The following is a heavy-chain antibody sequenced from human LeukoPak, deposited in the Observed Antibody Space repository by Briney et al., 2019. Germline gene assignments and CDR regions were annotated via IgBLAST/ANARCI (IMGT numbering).Heavy chain of an antibody. V-gene: IGHV4-61*02. D-gene: IGHD2-2*02. J-gene: IGHJ3*02. CDR1: GGSISSGSYY. CDR2: IYTNGST. CDR3: ARGYCSSTSCYTAGAFDI. Sequence: SETLSLTCTVSGGSISSGSYYWSWIRQPAGKGLEWIGRIYTNGSTNYNPSLKSRVTISVDTSKNQFSLKLSSVTAADTAVYYCARGYCSSTSCYTAGAFDIWGQGTMVTVSS.